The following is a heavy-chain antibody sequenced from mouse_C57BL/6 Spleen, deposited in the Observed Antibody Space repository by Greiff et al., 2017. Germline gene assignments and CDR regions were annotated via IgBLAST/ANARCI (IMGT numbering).Heavy chain of an antibody. CDR3: ASHSYGSRMGAMDY. CDR2: INPNNGGT. J-gene: IGHJ4*01. Sequence: EVQLQQSGPELVKPGASVKMSCKASGYTFTDYNMHWVKQSHGKSLEWIGYINPNNGGTSYNQKFKGKATLTVNKSSSTAYMELRSLTSEDSAVYYCASHSYGSRMGAMDYWGQGTSVTVSS. D-gene: IGHD1-1*01. CDR1: GYTFTDYN. V-gene: IGHV1-22*01.